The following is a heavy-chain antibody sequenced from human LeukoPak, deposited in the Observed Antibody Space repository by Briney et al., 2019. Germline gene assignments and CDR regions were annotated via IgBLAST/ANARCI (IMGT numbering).Heavy chain of an antibody. CDR1: GGSISSYY. CDR2: IYYSGST. J-gene: IGHJ5*02. CDR3: ARGVYTAHSWFDP. V-gene: IGHV4-59*01. Sequence: SETLSLTCTVSGGSISSYYWSWIRQPPGKGLEWIGYIYYSGSTNYNPSLKSRVTISVDTSKNQFSLKLSSVTAADTAVYYCARGVYTAHSWFDPWGQGTLVTVSS. D-gene: IGHD5/OR15-5a*01.